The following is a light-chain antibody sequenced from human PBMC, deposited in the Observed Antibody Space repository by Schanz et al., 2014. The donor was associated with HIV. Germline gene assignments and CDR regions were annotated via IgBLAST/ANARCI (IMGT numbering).Light chain of an antibody. J-gene: IGLJ3*02. CDR2: DDS. V-gene: IGLV1-40*01. CDR3: ATWDDNLSGWV. Sequence: QSVLTQPPSLSGAPGQRVSLSCNGTSSNIGAGYDVHWYQQFTGRAPKLLIFDDSSRPSGVPDRFSGSKSGTAASLAITGHQAEDEADYYCATWDDNLSGWVFGGGTKLTVL. CDR1: SSNIGAGYD.